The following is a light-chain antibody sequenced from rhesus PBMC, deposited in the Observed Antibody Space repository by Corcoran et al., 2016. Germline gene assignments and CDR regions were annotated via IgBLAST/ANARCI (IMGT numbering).Light chain of an antibody. Sequence: QVILTQSPATLSLSPGERATLSCRASQSVDSGLAWYQQKPGQAPRLLIYGASSRATGIPDRFSGSGSGTEFTLTSSSLEPEDFAVYYCQKYGSSPLTFGGGTKVELK. V-gene: IGKV3-53*01. CDR1: QSVDSG. CDR2: GAS. J-gene: IGKJ4*01. CDR3: QKYGSSPLT.